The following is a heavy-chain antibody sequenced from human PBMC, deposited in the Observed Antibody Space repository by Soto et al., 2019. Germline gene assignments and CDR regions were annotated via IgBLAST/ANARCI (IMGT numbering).Heavy chain of an antibody. CDR2: IYYRGST. D-gene: IGHD3-10*01. J-gene: IGHJ4*02. CDR1: GGSISSSSYY. V-gene: IGHV4-39*07. CDR3: ARAQTYYYGSGSYYEL. Sequence: SETLSLTCTVSGGSISSSSYYWGWIRQRPGKGLEWIGSIYYRGSTYYNPSLKSRVTISVDTSKNQFSLKLSSVTAADTAVYYCARAQTYYYGSGSYYELWGQGTLVTVSS.